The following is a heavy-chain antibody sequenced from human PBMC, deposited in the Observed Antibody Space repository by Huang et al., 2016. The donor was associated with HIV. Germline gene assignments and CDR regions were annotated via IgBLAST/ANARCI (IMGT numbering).Heavy chain of an antibody. V-gene: IGHV1-18*01. CDR1: GYTFTSYG. CDR2: ISAYTGVT. J-gene: IGHJ3*02. D-gene: IGHD2-2*01. CDR3: ARDSPLLGVVIVVVPTAPNAFDI. Sequence: QVQLVQSGVEVKKPGASVKVSCKASGYTFTSYGISWVRQAPGQGLEWMGGISAYTGVTNDAQNVQGRVTMTTDTSTSTAYMELRSLRSDDTAVYYCARDSPLLGVVIVVVPTAPNAFDIWGQGTMVTVSS.